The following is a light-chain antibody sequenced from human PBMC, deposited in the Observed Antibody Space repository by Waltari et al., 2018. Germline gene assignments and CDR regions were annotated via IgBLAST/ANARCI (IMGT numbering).Light chain of an antibody. CDR1: QSVLYSSNNMNS. CDR2: WAS. CDR3: HQYYTSPFT. Sequence: DIVMTQSPDSLAVSLGERATIRCKSSQSVLYSSNNMNSLAWYQQKPGQPPKLLIYWASTRESGVPDRFSGSGSGTDFTLTISSLQAEDVAVYSCHQYYTSPFTFGPGTKVDIK. V-gene: IGKV4-1*01. J-gene: IGKJ3*01.